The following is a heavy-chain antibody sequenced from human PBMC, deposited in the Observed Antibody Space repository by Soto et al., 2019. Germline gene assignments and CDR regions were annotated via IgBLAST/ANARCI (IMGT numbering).Heavy chain of an antibody. CDR1: GSSVSSRAYY. D-gene: IGHD2-8*01. CDR3: ARLEMAGTNLIDD. V-gene: IGHV4-39*01. J-gene: IGHJ4*01. Sequence: SETLSLTCTVSGSSVSSRAYYWGWIRQPPERGLEWLGAITYSGTTYYNPSLRSRVIISADTPKNQFSLTLTSMTAADTAVYYCARLEMAGTNLIDDLGHGVLVTVSS. CDR2: ITYSGTT.